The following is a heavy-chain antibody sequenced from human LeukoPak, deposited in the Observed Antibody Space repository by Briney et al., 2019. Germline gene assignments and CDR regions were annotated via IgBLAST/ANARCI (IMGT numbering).Heavy chain of an antibody. J-gene: IGHJ4*02. CDR2: IKQDGSEK. D-gene: IGHD1-26*01. Sequence: GGSLRLSCAASGFTFSSYWMSWVRQAPGKGLEWVANIKQDGSEKYYVDSVKGRFTISRDNAKNSLYLQMNSLRAEDTAVYYCARAQTGSYSELDYWGQGTLVTVSS. CDR3: ARAQTGSYSELDY. CDR1: GFTFSSYW. V-gene: IGHV3-7*01.